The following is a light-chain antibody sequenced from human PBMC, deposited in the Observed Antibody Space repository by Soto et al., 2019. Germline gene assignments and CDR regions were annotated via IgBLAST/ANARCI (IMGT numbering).Light chain of an antibody. CDR1: SSDVGGYNY. V-gene: IGLV2-8*01. Sequence: QSALTQPPSASGSPGQSVTISCTGTSSDVGGYNYVSWYQHHPGKAPKLLIYEVSNRPSGVPDRFSGSKSGNTASLTVSGLQAEDEADYYCNSYAGSNHVVFGGGTKLTVL. J-gene: IGLJ2*01. CDR2: EVS. CDR3: NSYAGSNHVV.